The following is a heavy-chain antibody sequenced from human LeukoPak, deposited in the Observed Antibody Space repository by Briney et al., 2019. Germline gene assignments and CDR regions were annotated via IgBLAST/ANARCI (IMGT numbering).Heavy chain of an antibody. CDR3: ARASYGSGSSQFDY. CDR2: IYHSGST. CDR1: GGSISSGGYY. D-gene: IGHD3-10*01. V-gene: IGHV4-30-2*01. Sequence: SQTLSLTCTVSGGSISSGGYYWSWIRQPPGKGLEWIGYIYHSGSTYYNPSPKSRVTISVDRSKNQFSLKLSSVTAADTAVYYCARASYGSGSSQFDYWGQGTLVTVSS. J-gene: IGHJ4*02.